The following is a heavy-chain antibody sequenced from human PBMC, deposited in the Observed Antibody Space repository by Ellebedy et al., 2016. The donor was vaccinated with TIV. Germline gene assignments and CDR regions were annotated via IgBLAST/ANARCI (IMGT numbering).Heavy chain of an antibody. D-gene: IGHD5-12*01. CDR3: ARASGYSGYYYFDY. CDR1: GGSISSSNW. CDR2: IYHSGST. Sequence: MPSETLSLTCAVSGGSISSSNWWSWVRQPPGKGLEWIGEIYHSGSTNYNPSLKSRVTISVDKSKNQFSLKLSSVTAADTAVYYCARASGYSGYYYFDYWGQGTLVTVSS. J-gene: IGHJ4*02. V-gene: IGHV4-4*02.